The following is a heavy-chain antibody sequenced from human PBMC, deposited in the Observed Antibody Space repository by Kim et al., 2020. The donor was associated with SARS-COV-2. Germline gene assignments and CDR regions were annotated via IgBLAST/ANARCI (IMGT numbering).Heavy chain of an antibody. CDR2: IKQDGSEK. V-gene: IGHV3-7*01. D-gene: IGHD3-9*01. CDR1: GFPFSTYW. CDR3: TRDHWLLLESNYYYYGMDV. J-gene: IGHJ6*02. Sequence: GGSLRLSCAASGFPFSTYWMNWVRQTPGKGLEWVANIKQDGSEKYYVDSVKGRFTISRDNAKNSLYLQMNNLRAEDTAVYYCTRDHWLLLESNYYYYGMDVWGQGTTVTVSS.